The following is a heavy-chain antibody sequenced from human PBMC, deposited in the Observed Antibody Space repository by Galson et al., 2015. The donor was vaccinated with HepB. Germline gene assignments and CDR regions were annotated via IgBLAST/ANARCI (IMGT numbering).Heavy chain of an antibody. CDR3: ARRALAGTRTWYFDS. J-gene: IGHJ4*02. Sequence: QSGAEVKKPGESLKIPCEASGYNFNTYWIGWVRQTPGKGLEWMGIIYPGDSDTRYSPSFEGQVTISVDRSTSTAYLQWTSLKASDTATYYCARRALAGTRTWYFDSWGQGTLLTVSS. CDR2: IYPGDSDT. CDR1: GYNFNTYW. V-gene: IGHV5-51*03. D-gene: IGHD1-7*01.